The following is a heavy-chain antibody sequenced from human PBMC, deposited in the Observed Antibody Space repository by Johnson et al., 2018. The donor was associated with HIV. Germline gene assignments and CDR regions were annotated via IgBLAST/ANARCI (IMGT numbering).Heavy chain of an antibody. CDR3: AKDISRLRLWACDI. V-gene: IGHV3-7*03. D-gene: IGHD4-17*01. CDR2: IKQDGSEK. J-gene: IGHJ3*02. CDR1: GFTFSSYA. Sequence: VQLVESGGNLVQPGGSLKLSCTASGFTFSSYAMHWVRQAPGKGLEWVANIKQDGSEKYYVDSVKGRFTISRDNAKESLYLQMHSLGVEDTAFYYCAKDISRLRLWACDIWGQGTMVTVSS.